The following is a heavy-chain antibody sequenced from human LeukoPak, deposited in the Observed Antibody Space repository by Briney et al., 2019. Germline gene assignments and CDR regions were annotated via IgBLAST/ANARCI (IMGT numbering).Heavy chain of an antibody. CDR1: GFIFTNYG. J-gene: IGHJ5*02. CDR3: VKDGYCSSASCYAGHWFDA. V-gene: IGHV3-30*02. CDR2: IRFDESDK. D-gene: IGHD2-2*03. Sequence: GGSLRLSSIASGFIFTNYGMHWVRQAPGKGLDWVAFIRFDESDKNYADSVKARFTVSRDNSKNTVYLQMSSLRPDDTAVYYCVKDGYCSSASCYAGHWFDAWGRGTLVTVSS.